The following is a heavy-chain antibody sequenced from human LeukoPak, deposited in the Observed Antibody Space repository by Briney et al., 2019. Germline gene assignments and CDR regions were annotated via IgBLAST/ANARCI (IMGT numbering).Heavy chain of an antibody. J-gene: IGHJ4*02. V-gene: IGHV1-69*05. CDR1: GGTFSNFA. D-gene: IGHD4-17*01. CDR3: ARSDYGADYFDY. Sequence: SVRVSCKASGGTFSNFAISWVRQAPGQGLEWMGGTIPIFGPANYVQKFQGRVTITTDESTSTAYMELSSLRSEDTAVYYCARSDYGADYFDYWGQGTLVTVSS. CDR2: TIPIFGPA.